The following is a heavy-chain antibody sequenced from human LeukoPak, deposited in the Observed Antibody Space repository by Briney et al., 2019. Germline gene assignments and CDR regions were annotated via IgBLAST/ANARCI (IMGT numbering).Heavy chain of an antibody. CDR2: INHNGYT. J-gene: IGHJ4*02. Sequence: PSETLSLTCAVYGGPFSGYYWNWIRQPPGKGLGWIGEINHNGYTNYNPSLESRVTISVDTSKNQFSLKVYSLTAADTAVYFCARAGTGDRSAVFDYWGQEILVTVSS. CDR1: GGPFSGYY. V-gene: IGHV4-34*01. D-gene: IGHD7-27*01. CDR3: ARAGTGDRSAVFDY.